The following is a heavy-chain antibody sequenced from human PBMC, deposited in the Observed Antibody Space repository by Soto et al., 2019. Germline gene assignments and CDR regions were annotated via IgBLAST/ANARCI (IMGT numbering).Heavy chain of an antibody. CDR2: T. J-gene: IGHJ4*02. CDR1: GGSISSYY. D-gene: IGHD1-26*01. V-gene: IGHV4-59*01. CDR3: AATPRY. Sequence: SETLSLTCTVSGGSISSYYWSWIRLPPGKGLEYIGNTDYSPSLESRVTISVDTSKNQISLNLTSVTAADTAVYYCAATPRYWGQGTLVTVSS.